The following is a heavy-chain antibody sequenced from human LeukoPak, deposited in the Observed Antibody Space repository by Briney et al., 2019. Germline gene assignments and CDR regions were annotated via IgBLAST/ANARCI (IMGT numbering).Heavy chain of an antibody. D-gene: IGHD3-22*01. J-gene: IGHJ4*02. CDR1: GGSISSYY. CDR3: ARGLDYYDSSLAY. CDR2: IYYSGST. V-gene: IGHV4-59*01. Sequence: PSETLSLTCTVSGGSISSYYWSWIRQPPGKGLEWIGYIYYSGSTNYNPSLKSRVTISVDTSKNQFSLKLSSVTAADTAVYYCARGLDYYDSSLAYWGQGTLVTVSS.